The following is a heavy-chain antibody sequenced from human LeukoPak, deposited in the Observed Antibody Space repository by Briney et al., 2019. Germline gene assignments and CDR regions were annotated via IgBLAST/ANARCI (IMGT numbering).Heavy chain of an antibody. CDR2: ISGSGAST. V-gene: IGHV3-23*01. J-gene: IGHJ6*02. CDR3: ARRGLDILTGDAAYYYYGMDV. CDR1: GFTFINYA. Sequence: GGSLRLSCAASGFTFINYAMSWVRQAPGKGLEWVSAISGSGASTYYADSVKGRFTISRDNAKNSLYLQMNSLRAEDTAVYYCARRGLDILTGDAAYYYYGMDVWGQGTTVTVSS. D-gene: IGHD3-9*01.